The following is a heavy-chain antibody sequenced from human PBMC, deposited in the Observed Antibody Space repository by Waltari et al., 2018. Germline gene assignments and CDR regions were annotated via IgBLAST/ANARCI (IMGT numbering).Heavy chain of an antibody. CDR2: ITNGGGGA. CDR3: AKVGSSSPAYDY. J-gene: IGHJ4*02. V-gene: IGHV3-23*01. D-gene: IGHD6-6*01. CDR1: GFTFRMFA. Sequence: EVQLLESGGGLVQPGGSLRLSWAAAGFTFRMFAIGWVRQAPGKGLEWVSSITNGGGGAYYADFVKGRFTISRDNSKNTLSLQMNSLSADDTAVYYCAKVGSSSPAYDYWGQGTQVTVSS.